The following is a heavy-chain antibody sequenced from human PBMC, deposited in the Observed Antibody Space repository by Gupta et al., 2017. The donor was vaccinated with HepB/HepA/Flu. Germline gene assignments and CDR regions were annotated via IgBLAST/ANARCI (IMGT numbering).Heavy chain of an antibody. CDR3: ARDQPPRVGATGFDY. Sequence: EVQQVESGGGLVKPGGSPRLSCAASGFTLSSYSMNWVRQAPGKGLEWVSSISSSSSYIYYADSVKGRFTISRDNAKNSLYLQMISLRAEDTAVYYCARDQPPRVGATGFDYWGQGTLVTVSS. D-gene: IGHD1-26*01. J-gene: IGHJ4*02. V-gene: IGHV3-21*01. CDR1: GFTLSSYS. CDR2: ISSSSSYI.